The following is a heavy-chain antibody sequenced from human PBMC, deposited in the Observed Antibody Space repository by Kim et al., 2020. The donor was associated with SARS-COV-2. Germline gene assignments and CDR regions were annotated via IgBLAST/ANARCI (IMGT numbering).Heavy chain of an antibody. V-gene: IGHV1-18*01. CDR1: GYTFTSYG. CDR2: ISAYNGNT. D-gene: IGHD6-13*01. Sequence: ASVTVSCKASGYTFTSYGISWVRQAPGQGLEWMGWISAYNGNTNYAQKLQGRVTMTTDTSTSTAYMELRSLRSDDTAVYYCARERKQQLVQLQAFYYYYYYGMDVWGQGTTVTVSS. J-gene: IGHJ6*02. CDR3: ARERKQQLVQLQAFYYYYYYGMDV.